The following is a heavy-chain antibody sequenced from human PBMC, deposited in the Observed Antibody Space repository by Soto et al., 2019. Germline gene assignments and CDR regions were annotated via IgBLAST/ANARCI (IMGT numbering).Heavy chain of an antibody. CDR1: GFAFSSYG. CDR2: IWYDGSNK. V-gene: IGHV3-33*01. D-gene: IGHD3-22*01. CDR3: ARTEHYYDSGIDY. Sequence: GGSLRLSCAASGFAFSSYGMHWVRQAPGKGLEWVAVIWYDGSNKYYADSVKGRFTISRDNSKNTLYLQMNSLRAEDTAVYYCARTEHYYDSGIDYWGQGTLVTVSS. J-gene: IGHJ4*02.